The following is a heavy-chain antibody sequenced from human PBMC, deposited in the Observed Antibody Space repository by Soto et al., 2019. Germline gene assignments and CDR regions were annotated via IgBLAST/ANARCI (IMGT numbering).Heavy chain of an antibody. D-gene: IGHD2-15*01. J-gene: IGHJ4*02. Sequence: GGSPRLSCAASGFTFSTYSMNWVRQAPGKGLEWLAYISCDVITFYYADSVKGRFTISRDNSKNTLYLQMNSPRTEDTAVYYCARGGAWTPEGLGYWGQGTLVTVSS. CDR3: ARGGAWTPEGLGY. CDR1: GFTFSTYS. V-gene: IGHV3-30*03. CDR2: ISCDVITF.